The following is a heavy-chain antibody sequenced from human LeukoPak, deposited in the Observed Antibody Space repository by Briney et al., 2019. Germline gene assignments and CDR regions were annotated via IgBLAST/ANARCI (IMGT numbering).Heavy chain of an antibody. V-gene: IGHV3-7*01. CDR2: IKQDGKAK. CDR3: AGEFPFYYYMDV. Sequence: PGGSLRLSCAASGFTFNYYTLHWVRQAPGKGLEWVANIKQDGKAKYYVDSVKGRFTISRDSAKNSLYLQMNSLRVEDTAVYYCAGEFPFYYYMDVWGKGTTVTVSS. CDR1: GFTFNYYT. J-gene: IGHJ6*03.